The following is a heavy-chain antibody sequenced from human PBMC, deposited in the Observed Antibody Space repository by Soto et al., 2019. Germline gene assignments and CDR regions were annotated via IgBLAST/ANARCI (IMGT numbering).Heavy chain of an antibody. J-gene: IGHJ6*02. D-gene: IGHD6-6*01. CDR1: GYTFINYW. CDR2: IYSGDSDT. V-gene: IGHV5-51*01. Sequence: GESLKISCTASGYTFINYWIGWLRQMPGGGLEWMGIIYSGDSDTRYSPSFEGQVTLSVDESISTAYLRWSSLKASDSGVYFCARVRGYSSSSLYNYYNYGLDVWGQGTAVTAP. CDR3: ARVRGYSSSSLYNYYNYGLDV.